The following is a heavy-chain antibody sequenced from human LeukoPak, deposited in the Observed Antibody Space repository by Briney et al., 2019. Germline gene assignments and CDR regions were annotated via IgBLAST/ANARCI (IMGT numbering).Heavy chain of an antibody. V-gene: IGHV3-7*01. D-gene: IGHD3-10*01. CDR2: IKQDGSEK. Sequence: GGTLRLSCAASGFTLSSYWMSWVRQAPGKGLEWVANIKQDGSEKYYVDSVKGRFTISRDNAKNSLYLQMNSLRAEDTAVYYCARVVWFGELSKYYFDYWGQGTLVTVSS. J-gene: IGHJ4*02. CDR3: ARVVWFGELSKYYFDY. CDR1: GFTLSSYW.